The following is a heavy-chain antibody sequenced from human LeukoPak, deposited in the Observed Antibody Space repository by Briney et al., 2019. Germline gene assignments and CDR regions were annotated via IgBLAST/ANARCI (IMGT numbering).Heavy chain of an antibody. CDR1: GFTFDDYA. D-gene: IGHD3-10*01. CDR2: ISWNSGSI. CDR3: ARLSYGSGWSFDY. V-gene: IGHV3-9*03. J-gene: IGHJ4*02. Sequence: HPGRSLRLSCAASGFTFDDYAMHWVRQAPGKGLEWVSGISWNSGSIGYADSVKGRFTISRDNAKNSLYLQMNSLRAEDMALYYCARLSYGSGWSFDYWGQGTLVTVSS.